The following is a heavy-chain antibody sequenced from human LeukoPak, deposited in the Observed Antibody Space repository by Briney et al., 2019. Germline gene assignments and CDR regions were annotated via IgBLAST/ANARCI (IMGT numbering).Heavy chain of an antibody. D-gene: IGHD1-26*01. V-gene: IGHV3-21*01. CDR1: GFTFSSYS. CDR2: ISSSSSYI. Sequence: GGSLRLSCAASGFTFSSYSMNWVRQAPGKGLEWVSSISSSSSYIYYADSVKGRFTISRDNAKNSLYLQMNSLRAEDTAVYYCARDIVGATTIPDYWGQGTLVTVSS. J-gene: IGHJ4*02. CDR3: ARDIVGATTIPDY.